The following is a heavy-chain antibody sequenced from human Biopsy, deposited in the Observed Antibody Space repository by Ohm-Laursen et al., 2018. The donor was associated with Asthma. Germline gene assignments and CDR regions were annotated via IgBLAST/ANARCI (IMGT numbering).Heavy chain of an antibody. J-gene: IGHJ4*02. CDR2: IYSGGTS. CDR1: GFTVSRDH. CDR3: ARGDSSGWSHYYFDY. V-gene: IGHV3-53*01. Sequence: SLRLSCLASGFTVSRDHMFWVRQAPGKGLEWVSVIYSGGTSHTADSVRGRLTVSRDFSKNTLHLQMHSLRVEDTAVYYCARGDSSGWSHYYFDYWGQGTLVTVSS. D-gene: IGHD6-19*01.